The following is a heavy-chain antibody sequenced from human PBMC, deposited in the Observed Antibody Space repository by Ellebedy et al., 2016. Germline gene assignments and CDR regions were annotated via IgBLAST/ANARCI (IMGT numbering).Heavy chain of an antibody. J-gene: IGHJ4*02. CDR3: ARASSLSVDY. D-gene: IGHD3-16*02. CDR2: INHSGST. V-gene: IGHV4-34*01. CDR1: GGSFSGYY. Sequence: SETLSLTXAVYGGSFSGYYWSWIRQPPGKGLEWIGEINHSGSTNYNPSLKSRVTISVDTSKNQFSLKLSSVTAADTAVYYCARASSLSVDYWGQGTLVTVSS.